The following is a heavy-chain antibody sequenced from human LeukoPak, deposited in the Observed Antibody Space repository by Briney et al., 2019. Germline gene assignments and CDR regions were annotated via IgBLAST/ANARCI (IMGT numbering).Heavy chain of an antibody. V-gene: IGHV1-2*02. J-gene: IGHJ4*02. D-gene: IGHD2-2*01. Sequence: ASVKVSCKASGYPFTGYYLHWVRQAPGQGLEWVGWINPNSGFTNYAQKFQGRVTMTRDTSISTAYMELSRLRSDDTAVYYCARLADCSSSSCRSFDYWGQGTLVTVSS. CDR1: GYPFTGYY. CDR2: INPNSGFT. CDR3: ARLADCSSSSCRSFDY.